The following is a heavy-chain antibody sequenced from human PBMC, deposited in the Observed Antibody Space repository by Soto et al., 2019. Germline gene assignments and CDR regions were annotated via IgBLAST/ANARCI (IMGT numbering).Heavy chain of an antibody. CDR2: ISSRSSYT. V-gene: IGHV3-11*05. D-gene: IGHD6-19*01. Sequence: QVQLVESGGGLVKPGGSLRLSCAASGFTFSDHYMSWIRQTPGKGLEWVSDISSRSSYTNYADSVKGRFTISRDNAKNSLYLQMNSLRAEDTAVYYCARVATYSSGWVPGTDAADIWGQGTMVTVSS. J-gene: IGHJ3*02. CDR3: ARVATYSSGWVPGTDAADI. CDR1: GFTFSDHY.